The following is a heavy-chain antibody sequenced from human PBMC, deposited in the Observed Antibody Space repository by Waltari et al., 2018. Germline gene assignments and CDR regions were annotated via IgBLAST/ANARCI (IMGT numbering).Heavy chain of an antibody. D-gene: IGHD3-3*01. V-gene: IGHV3-9*01. CDR1: GFIFDDFA. Sequence: EVQLVESGGGLVQPGRSLRLSCAASGFIFDDFAMHWVRQAPGKGLEWVSGINWNSGSIVYAESVKGRFMISRDNAKNSLYLQMNSLRPEDTAVYYCVKKMDTVFVDLIMDGAFDYWGQGTLVTVSS. CDR2: INWNSGSI. CDR3: VKKMDTVFVDLIMDGAFDY. J-gene: IGHJ4*02.